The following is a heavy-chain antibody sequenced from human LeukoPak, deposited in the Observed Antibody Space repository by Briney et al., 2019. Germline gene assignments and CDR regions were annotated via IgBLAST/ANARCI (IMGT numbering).Heavy chain of an antibody. J-gene: IGHJ4*02. Sequence: PSETLSLTCTASGGSISSGGYYWSWIRQHPGKGLEWIGYIYYSGSTYYNPSLKSRVTISVDTSKNQFTLKLSSVTAADTAVYYCARDSITIFGVAPDYWGQGTLVTVSS. D-gene: IGHD3-3*01. CDR1: GGSISSGGYY. V-gene: IGHV4-31*03. CDR3: ARDSITIFGVAPDY. CDR2: IYYSGST.